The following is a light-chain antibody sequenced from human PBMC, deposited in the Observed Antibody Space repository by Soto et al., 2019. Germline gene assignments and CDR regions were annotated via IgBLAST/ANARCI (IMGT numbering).Light chain of an antibody. CDR2: EVS. Sequence: QSALTQPPSASGSPGQSVTISCTGTSSDVGGYNYVSWYQQHPGKAPTLMIYEVSNRPSGVPDRFSGSKSGDTASLTVSGLQAEDEADYYCSSYAGNNNYVFGTGTQLTVL. CDR3: SSYAGNNNYV. J-gene: IGLJ1*01. V-gene: IGLV2-8*01. CDR1: SSDVGGYNY.